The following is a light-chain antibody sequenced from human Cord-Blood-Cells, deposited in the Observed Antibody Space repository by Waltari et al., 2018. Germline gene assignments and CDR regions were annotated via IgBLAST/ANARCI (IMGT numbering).Light chain of an antibody. CDR2: AAS. CDR1: QGISSW. J-gene: IGKJ3*01. Sequence: DIQMTHSPSSVSASVGDRVTITCPASQGISSWLAWFQQKPGKAPNLVIYAASSWQSGVPSRFSGSGSGTDFTLTISCLQPEDFATYYCQQANSFPFTVGPGTKVDIK. CDR3: QQANSFPFT. V-gene: IGKV1-12*01.